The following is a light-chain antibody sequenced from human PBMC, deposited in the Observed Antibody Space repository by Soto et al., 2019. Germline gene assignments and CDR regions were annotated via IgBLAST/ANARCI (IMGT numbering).Light chain of an antibody. CDR1: SSDVGAYNY. CDR3: SSYTTSSNLAYV. Sequence: QSVLTQPASVSGSPGQSITISCTGTSSDVGAYNYVSWYQQHPGKAPKLMIYEVSNRPSGVSIRFSGSKSGNTASLIIYGLQAEDEAHYYCSSYTTSSNLAYVFGTGTKLTVL. J-gene: IGLJ1*01. V-gene: IGLV2-14*01. CDR2: EVS.